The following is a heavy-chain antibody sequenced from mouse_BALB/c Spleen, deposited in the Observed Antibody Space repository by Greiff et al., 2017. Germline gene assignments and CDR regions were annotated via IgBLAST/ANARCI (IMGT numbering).Heavy chain of an antibody. D-gene: IGHD2-10*02. J-gene: IGHJ4*01. CDR1: GFTFSSYA. Sequence: EVMLVESGGGLVKPGGSLKLSCAASGFTFSSYAMSWVRQTPEKRLEWVATISSGGSYTYYPDSVKGRFTISRDNAKNTLYLQMSSLRSEDTAMYYCARQGYGNPYYYAMDYWGQGTSVTVSS. CDR2: ISSGGSYT. V-gene: IGHV5-9-3*01. CDR3: ARQGYGNPYYYAMDY.